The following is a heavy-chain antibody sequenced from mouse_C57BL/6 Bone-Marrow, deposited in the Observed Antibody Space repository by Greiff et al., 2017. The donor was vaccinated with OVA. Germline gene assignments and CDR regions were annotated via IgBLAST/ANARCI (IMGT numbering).Heavy chain of an antibody. CDR2: IDPNSGGT. D-gene: IGHD2-4*01. V-gene: IGHV1-72*01. Sequence: VQLQQPGAELVKPGASVKLSCKASGYTFTSYWMHWVKQRPGRGLEWIGRIDPNSGGTKYNEKFKSKATLTVDKPSSTAYMQLSSLTSEDAAVYYCANDYDPFYYAMDYWGQGTSVTVSS. J-gene: IGHJ4*01. CDR1: GYTFTSYW. CDR3: ANDYDPFYYAMDY.